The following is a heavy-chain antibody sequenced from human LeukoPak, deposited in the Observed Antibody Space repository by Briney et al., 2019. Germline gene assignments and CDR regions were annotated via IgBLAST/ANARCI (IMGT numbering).Heavy chain of an antibody. D-gene: IGHD6-13*01. CDR2: IYSGGST. Sequence: GGSLRLSCAASGFTVSSNYMSWVRQAPGKGLEWVSVIYSGGSTYYADSVKGRFTISRDNSKNTLYLQMNSLRAEDTAVYYCAREMEVAAAGTLAAFDIWGQGTMVTASS. CDR1: GFTVSSNY. V-gene: IGHV3-53*01. J-gene: IGHJ3*02. CDR3: AREMEVAAAGTLAAFDI.